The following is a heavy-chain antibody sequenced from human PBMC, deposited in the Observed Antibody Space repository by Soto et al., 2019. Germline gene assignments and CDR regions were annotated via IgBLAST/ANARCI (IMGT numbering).Heavy chain of an antibody. Sequence: EVQLVESGGGLVQPGGSLRLSCTASGFAVTSSYMGWVRRAPGKGLEWVSSIYSGRDTYYADSVRGRFTSTTDNSMDTIYLQMNSLRVDDTAMYYCARHVGSYWYFDLWGRGTLVTVSS. CDR3: ARHVGSYWYFDL. CDR1: GFAVTSSY. D-gene: IGHD1-26*01. J-gene: IGHJ2*01. CDR2: IYSGRDT. V-gene: IGHV3-66*04.